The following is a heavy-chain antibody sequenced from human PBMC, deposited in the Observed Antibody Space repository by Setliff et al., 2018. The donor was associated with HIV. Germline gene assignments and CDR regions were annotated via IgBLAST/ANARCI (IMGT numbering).Heavy chain of an antibody. CDR2: ISWDGTTT. V-gene: IGHV3-43D*03. J-gene: IGHJ4*02. D-gene: IGHD1-26*01. CDR1: GFTFDDYA. Sequence: LRLSCAASGFTFDDYALHWVRQAPGKGLEWVSLISWDGTTTYYTDSVKGRFTISRDNSKNSLYLQMDSLRSEDTAFYYCAKAYAKWAVGAMAGYFDYCGQGTLVTSPQ. CDR3: AKAYAKWAVGAMAGYFDY.